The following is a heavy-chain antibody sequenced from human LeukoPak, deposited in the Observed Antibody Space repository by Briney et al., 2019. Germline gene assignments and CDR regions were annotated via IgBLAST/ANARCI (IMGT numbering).Heavy chain of an antibody. V-gene: IGHV1-8*03. J-gene: IGHJ5*02. CDR3: ARGSAANDGWFDP. Sequence: ASEKVSCKASGYTFTSYDINWVRQATGQGLEWMGWMNPNSGNTGYAQKFQGRVTITRNTSISTAYMELSSLRSEDTAVYYCARGSAANDGWFDPWGQGTLVTVSS. CDR1: GYTFTSYD. CDR2: MNPNSGNT. D-gene: IGHD6-13*01.